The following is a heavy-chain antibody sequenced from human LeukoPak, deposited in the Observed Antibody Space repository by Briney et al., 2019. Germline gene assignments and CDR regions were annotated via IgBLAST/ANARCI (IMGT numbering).Heavy chain of an antibody. J-gene: IGHJ5*02. D-gene: IGHD2-2*02. CDR3: ARDRPGRYCSSTRCYMASPFDP. CDR1: GYTFISYG. CDR2: IIPILGTA. Sequence: ASVKVSCKASGYTFISYGISWVRQAPGQWVEWMGGIIPILGTANYAQKFQGRVTITADEFTSTAYMELSSLRSEDTAVYYCARDRPGRYCSSTRCYMASPFDPWGQGTLVTVSS. V-gene: IGHV1-69*13.